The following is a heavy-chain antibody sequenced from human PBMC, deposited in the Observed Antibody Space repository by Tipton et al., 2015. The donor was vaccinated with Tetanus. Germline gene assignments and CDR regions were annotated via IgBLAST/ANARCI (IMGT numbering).Heavy chain of an antibody. CDR3: ARGVDGELFGAFDI. CDR2: IYSGGST. J-gene: IGHJ3*02. CDR1: EFTVSSNY. D-gene: IGHD3-10*01. Sequence: SLRLSCAASEFTVSSNYMSWVRQAPGKGLEWVSVIYSGGSTYYADSVKGRFTISRDNSKNTLYLQMNSLRAEDTAVYYCARGVDGELFGAFDIWGQGTMVTVSS. V-gene: IGHV3-66*01.